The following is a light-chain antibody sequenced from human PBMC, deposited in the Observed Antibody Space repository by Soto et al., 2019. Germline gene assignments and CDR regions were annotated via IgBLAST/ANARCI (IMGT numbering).Light chain of an antibody. CDR3: SSFTSSSTLV. Sequence: QSVLTQPASVSGSPGQSITISCTGTSSDVGAYNYVSWYQQHPGKAPKLMIYVVSNRPSGVSNRFSGSKSGNTASLTISGLQAEDEADYYCSSFTSSSTLVFGGVTKLTVL. V-gene: IGLV2-14*01. CDR2: VVS. J-gene: IGLJ2*01. CDR1: SSDVGAYNY.